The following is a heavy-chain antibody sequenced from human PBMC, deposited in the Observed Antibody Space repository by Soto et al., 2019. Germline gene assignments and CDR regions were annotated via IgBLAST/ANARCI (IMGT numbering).Heavy chain of an antibody. CDR3: AKEQGSYPAFDY. CDR2: IKQDGSNK. Sequence: GVSLRLSCAASGFTFSSYWMSWVRQAPGKGLEWVANIKQDGSNKYYADSVKGRFTISRDNSKNTLYLQMNSLRAEDTAVYYCAKEQGSYPAFDYWGQGTLVTVSS. J-gene: IGHJ4*02. D-gene: IGHD3-16*02. V-gene: IGHV3-7*01. CDR1: GFTFSSYW.